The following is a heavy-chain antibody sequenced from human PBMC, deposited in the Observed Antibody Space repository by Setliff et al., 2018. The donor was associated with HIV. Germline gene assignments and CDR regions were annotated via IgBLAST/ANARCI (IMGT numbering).Heavy chain of an antibody. V-gene: IGHV4-59*11. CDR2: IYSTGST. CDR1: GPSINIHY. D-gene: IGHD4-17*01. J-gene: IGHJ4*02. Sequence: SETLSLTCTVSGPSINIHYWSWIRQSPGKAFEWIGYIYSTGSTNYNPALQSRVTISMVASRNQFSLKVTSVTAADTAVYYCAKGAGFYGDYTFDHWGQGRQVTVSS. CDR3: AKGAGFYGDYTFDH.